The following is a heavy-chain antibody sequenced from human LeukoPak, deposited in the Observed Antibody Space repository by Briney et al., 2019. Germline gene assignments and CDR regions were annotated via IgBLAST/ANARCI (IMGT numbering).Heavy chain of an antibody. Sequence: GGSLRLSCAASGFTFSNAWMTWVRQAPGQGLGWVGRIKSETDGGTIHYAAPVKGRFTISRDDSKNTLYLQMNSLKTEDTAMYYCTTYSYDVLTGYYYFDYWGQGALVTVSS. CDR3: TTYSYDVLTGYYYFDY. V-gene: IGHV3-15*01. CDR2: IKSETDGGTI. D-gene: IGHD3-9*01. J-gene: IGHJ4*02. CDR1: GFTFSNAW.